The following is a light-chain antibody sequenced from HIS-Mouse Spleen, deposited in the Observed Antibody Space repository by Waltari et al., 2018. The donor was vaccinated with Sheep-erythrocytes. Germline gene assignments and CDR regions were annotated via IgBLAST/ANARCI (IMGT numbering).Light chain of an antibody. Sequence: EIVMTQSPATLSVSPGERATLSCRASQSVSSNLAWYQQKPGQAPRLLIYGAATRATGSPARFSVSGSGTEFTLTISSMQSEDFAVYYCQQYNNWPLTWTFGQGTKVEIK. CDR1: QSVSSN. CDR3: QQYNNWPLTWT. V-gene: IGKV3-15*01. CDR2: GAA. J-gene: IGKJ1*01.